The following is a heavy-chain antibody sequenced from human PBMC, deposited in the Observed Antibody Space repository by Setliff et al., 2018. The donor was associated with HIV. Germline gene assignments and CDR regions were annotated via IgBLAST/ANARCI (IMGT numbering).Heavy chain of an antibody. Sequence: GASVKVSCKASGYTFTSYGISWVRQAPGQGLEWMGWINTYNGNTNYAQKVQGRVTMTTDTSTTTAYMELRSLRSDDTAEYYCARVFVLPEIVVVLDAFDIWGQGTMVTVSS. CDR3: ARVFVLPEIVVVLDAFDI. D-gene: IGHD2-21*01. J-gene: IGHJ3*02. CDR1: GYTFTSYG. CDR2: INTYNGNT. V-gene: IGHV1-18*01.